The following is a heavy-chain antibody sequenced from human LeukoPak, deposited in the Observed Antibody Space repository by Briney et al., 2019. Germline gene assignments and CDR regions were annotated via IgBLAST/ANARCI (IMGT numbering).Heavy chain of an antibody. CDR1: GYTLTELS. CDR2: FDPEDGET. J-gene: IGHJ5*02. Sequence: ASVKVSCKVSGYTLTELSMHWVRQAPGKGLEWMGGFDPEDGETIYAQKFQGRVTMTEDTSTDTAYMELSSLRSEDTAVYYCATARITIFGVVPNWFDPWGQGTLVTVSS. CDR3: ATARITIFGVVPNWFDP. D-gene: IGHD3-3*01. V-gene: IGHV1-24*01.